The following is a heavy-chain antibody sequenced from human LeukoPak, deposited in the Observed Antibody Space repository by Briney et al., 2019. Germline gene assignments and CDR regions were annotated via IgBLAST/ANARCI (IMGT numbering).Heavy chain of an antibody. J-gene: IGHJ6*03. Sequence: PGGSLRLSCAASGFTFDDYGMSWVRQAPGKGLEWVSGINWNGGSTGYADSMKGRFTISRDNAKNSLYLQMNSLRAEDTALYYCARGGKAMVTLSYYYYYMDVWGKGTTVTVSS. CDR3: ARGGKAMVTLSYYYYYMDV. D-gene: IGHD5-18*01. CDR2: INWNGGST. CDR1: GFTFDDYG. V-gene: IGHV3-20*04.